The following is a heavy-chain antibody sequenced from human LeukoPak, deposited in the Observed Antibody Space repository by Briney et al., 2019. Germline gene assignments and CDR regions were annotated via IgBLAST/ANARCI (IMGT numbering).Heavy chain of an antibody. CDR3: AREKGDLYSSSSKLSLASISSEDAFDI. V-gene: IGHV3-23*01. J-gene: IGHJ3*02. CDR2: ISGSGGST. CDR1: GFTFSSYA. Sequence: GGSLRLSCAASGFTFSSYAMSWVRQAPGKGLEWVSAISGSGGSTYYADSVKGRFTISRDNSKSTLYLQMNSLRAEDTAVYYCAREKGDLYSSSSKLSLASISSEDAFDIWGQGTMVAVSS. D-gene: IGHD6-6*01.